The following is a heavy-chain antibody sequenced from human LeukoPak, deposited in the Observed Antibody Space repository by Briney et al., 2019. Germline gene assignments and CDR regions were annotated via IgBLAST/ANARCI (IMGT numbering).Heavy chain of an antibody. Sequence: GGSLRLSCAASGFTFSSYWMHWVRQTPGKGLIYISRINNDGSSANYADSVRGRFTISRDNAENTLYLQMNSLRAEDTAVYYCTKSQVGALAYFDYWGQGTLVTVSS. V-gene: IGHV3-74*01. D-gene: IGHD1-26*01. CDR2: INNDGSSA. CDR1: GFTFSSYW. CDR3: TKSQVGALAYFDY. J-gene: IGHJ4*02.